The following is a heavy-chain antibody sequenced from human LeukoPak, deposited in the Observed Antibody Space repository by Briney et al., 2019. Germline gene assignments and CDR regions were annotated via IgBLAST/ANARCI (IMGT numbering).Heavy chain of an antibody. J-gene: IGHJ6*03. D-gene: IGHD5-18*01. CDR1: GGTFTSYA. CDR2: TIPMCDTA. V-gene: IGHV1-69*06. CDR3: AREVQLWTRKRYYYYYMDV. Sequence: SVTVSCKASGGTFTSYAISWVRHAPGQGHEWMGGTIPMCDTANYPQKFRGRLTITADKSTSTAYMELSSLRSEDTAVYYCAREVQLWTRKRYYYYYMDVWGKGTTVTVSS.